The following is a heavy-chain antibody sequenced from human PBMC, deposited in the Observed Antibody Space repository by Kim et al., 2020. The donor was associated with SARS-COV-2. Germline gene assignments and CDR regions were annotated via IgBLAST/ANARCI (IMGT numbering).Heavy chain of an antibody. V-gene: IGHV4-59*01. CDR3: ARVRAARLRWFDP. J-gene: IGHJ5*02. D-gene: IGHD6-6*01. CDR1: GGSISSYY. Sequence: SETLSLTCTVSGGSISSYYWSWIRQPPGKGLEWIGYIYYSGSTNYNPSLKSRVTISVDTSKNQFSLKLSSVTAADTAVYYCARVRAARLRWFDPWGQGTLVTVSS. CDR2: IYYSGST.